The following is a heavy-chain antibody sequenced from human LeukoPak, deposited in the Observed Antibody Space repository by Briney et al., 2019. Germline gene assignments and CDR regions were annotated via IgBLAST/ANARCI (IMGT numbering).Heavy chain of an antibody. D-gene: IGHD2-2*01. V-gene: IGHV1-8*03. J-gene: IGHJ5*02. CDR3: ARSAYCSSTSCRSWFDP. CDR1: GYTFTSYD. CDR2: MNPNSGNT. Sequence: ASVKVSCKASGYTFTSYDINWVRQATGQGLEWMGWMNPNSGNTGYAQKFQGRVTITRNTSISTACMELSSLRSEDTAVYYCARSAYCSSTSCRSWFDPWGQGTLVTVTS.